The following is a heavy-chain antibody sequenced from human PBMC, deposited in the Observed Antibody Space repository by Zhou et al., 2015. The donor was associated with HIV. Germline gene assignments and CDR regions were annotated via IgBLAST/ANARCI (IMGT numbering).Heavy chain of an antibody. D-gene: IGHD3-22*01. V-gene: IGHV1-69*06. CDR1: GGTFSSYA. J-gene: IGHJ5*02. Sequence: QMQLVQSGAEVKKPGSSVKVSCKASGGTFSSYAISWVRQAPGQGLEWMGGIIPIFGTANYAQKFQGRVTITADKSTSTAYMELSSLRSEDTAVYYCARAGSHYDSSGYSLPLSDPWGQGTLVTVSS. CDR3: ARAGSHYDSSGYSLPLSDP. CDR2: IIPIFGTA.